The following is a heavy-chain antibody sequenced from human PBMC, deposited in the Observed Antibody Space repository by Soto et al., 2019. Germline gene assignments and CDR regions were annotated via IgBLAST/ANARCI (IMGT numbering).Heavy chain of an antibody. CDR1: GGSISSGGYY. D-gene: IGHD3-22*01. CDR2: IYYSGST. J-gene: IGHJ4*02. Sequence: SETLSLTCTVSGGSISSGGYYWSWIRQHPGKGLEWIGYIYYSGSTYYNPSLKSRVTISVDTSKNQFSLKLSSVTAADTAVYYCARAPRHYYDSSGFDYWGQGTLVTVSS. V-gene: IGHV4-31*03. CDR3: ARAPRHYYDSSGFDY.